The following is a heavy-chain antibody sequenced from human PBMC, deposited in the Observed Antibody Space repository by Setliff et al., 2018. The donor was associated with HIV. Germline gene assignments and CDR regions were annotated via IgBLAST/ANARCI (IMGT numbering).Heavy chain of an antibody. CDR3: ARDEIGV. J-gene: IGHJ6*04. V-gene: IGHV4-31*03. CDR2: IVYSGRT. Sequence: SETLSLTCTVSGGSITSGGYYWSWIRQHPGKGLEWIAYIVYSGRTYYNPSLKSRVTISVDASKNQFSLRLSSVTAADTAVYYCARDEIGVWGKGTTVTVPQ. CDR1: GGSITSGGYY.